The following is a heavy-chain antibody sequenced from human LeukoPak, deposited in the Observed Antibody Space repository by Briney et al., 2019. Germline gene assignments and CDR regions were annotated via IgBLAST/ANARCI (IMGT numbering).Heavy chain of an antibody. V-gene: IGHV4-59*01. CDR3: ASLTTGTTSSYYFDY. J-gene: IGHJ4*02. CDR2: IYYSGST. Sequence: SETLSLTCTVSGGSISSYYWSWIRQPPGKGLEWIGYIYYSGSTNYNPSLKSRVTISVDTSKNQFSLKLSPVTAADTAVYYCASLTTGTTSSYYFDYWGQGTLVTVSS. CDR1: GGSISSYY. D-gene: IGHD1-1*01.